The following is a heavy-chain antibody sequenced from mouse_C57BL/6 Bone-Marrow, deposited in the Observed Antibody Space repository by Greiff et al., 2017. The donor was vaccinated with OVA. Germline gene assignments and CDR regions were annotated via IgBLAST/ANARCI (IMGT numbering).Heavy chain of an antibody. V-gene: IGHV1-81*01. CDR3: RRWVYNGGSIDY. J-gene: IGHJ2*01. D-gene: IGHD1-1*01. CDR1: GYTFTSYG. Sequence: QVQLQQSGAELARPGASVKLSCKASGYTFTSYGISWVKQRTGQGLEWIGEIYPRSGNTYYNEKFKGKATLTVDKPSSTAYMELRSLTEEDSAFYFCRRWVYNGGSIDYWGQGTTLTVSS. CDR2: IYPRSGNT.